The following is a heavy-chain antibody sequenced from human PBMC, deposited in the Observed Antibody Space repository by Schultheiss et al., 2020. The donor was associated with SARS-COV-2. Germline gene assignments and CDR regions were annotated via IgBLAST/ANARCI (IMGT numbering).Heavy chain of an antibody. CDR1: GFTFSSYG. V-gene: IGHV3-NL1*01. CDR3: AKDSLVVITDDAFDI. CDR2: IYSGGST. J-gene: IGHJ3*02. Sequence: GGSLRLSCAASGFTFSSYGMHWVRQAPGKGLEWVSVIYSGGSTYYADSVKGRFTISRDNSKNTLYLQMNSLRAEDTAVYYCAKDSLVVITDDAFDIWGQGTMVTVSS. D-gene: IGHD3-22*01.